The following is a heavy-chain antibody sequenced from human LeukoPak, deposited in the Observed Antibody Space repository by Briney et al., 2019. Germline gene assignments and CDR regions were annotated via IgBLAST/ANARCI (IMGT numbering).Heavy chain of an antibody. CDR3: AKDRSSSWSFDY. V-gene: IGHV3-30*18. Sequence: SGGSLRLSCAASGFTFSSYGMHWVRQAPGKGLEWVAVISYDGSNKYCADSVKGRFTISRDNSKNTLYLQMNSLRAEDTAVYYCAKDRSSSWSFDYWGQGTLVTVSS. D-gene: IGHD6-13*01. CDR2: ISYDGSNK. J-gene: IGHJ4*02. CDR1: GFTFSSYG.